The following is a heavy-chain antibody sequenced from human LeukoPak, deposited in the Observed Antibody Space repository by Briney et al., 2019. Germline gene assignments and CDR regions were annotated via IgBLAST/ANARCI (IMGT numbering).Heavy chain of an antibody. CDR3: ARAAQQLVLLPSYYFDY. D-gene: IGHD6-13*01. V-gene: IGHV1-69*05. CDR2: IIPIFGTA. J-gene: IGHJ4*02. CDR1: GGTFSSYA. Sequence: SVKVSCKASGGTFSSYAISWVRQAPGQGLEWKGGIIPIFGTANYAQKFQGRVTITTDESTSTAYMELSSLRSEDTAVYYCARAAQQLVLLPSYYFDYWGQGTLVTVSS.